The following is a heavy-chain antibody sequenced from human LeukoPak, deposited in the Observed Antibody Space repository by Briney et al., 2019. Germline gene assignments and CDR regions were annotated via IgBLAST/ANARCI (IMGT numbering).Heavy chain of an antibody. CDR3: AKDSGSSWYGYYYYGMDV. Sequence: GGSLRLSCAASGFTFSSYGMHWVRQAPGKGPEWVAVISYDGSNKYYADSVKGRFTISRDNSKNTLYLQMNSLRAEDTAVYYCAKDSGSSWYGYYYYGMDVWGQGTTVTVSS. J-gene: IGHJ6*02. D-gene: IGHD6-13*01. CDR1: GFTFSSYG. CDR2: ISYDGSNK. V-gene: IGHV3-30*18.